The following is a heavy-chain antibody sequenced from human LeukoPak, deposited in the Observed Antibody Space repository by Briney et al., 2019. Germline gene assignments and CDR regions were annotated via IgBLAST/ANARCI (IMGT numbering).Heavy chain of an antibody. J-gene: IGHJ5*02. V-gene: IGHV1-2*02. CDR1: GYTFTGYY. CDR3: AREYSSSQNWFDP. CDR2: INPNSGGT. Sequence: ASVKVSCKASGYTFTGYYMHWVRQAPGQGLEWMGWINPNSGGTNYAQKFQSRVTMTRDTSISTAYMELSRLRSDDTAVYYCAREYSSSQNWFDPWGQGTLVTVSS. D-gene: IGHD6-6*01.